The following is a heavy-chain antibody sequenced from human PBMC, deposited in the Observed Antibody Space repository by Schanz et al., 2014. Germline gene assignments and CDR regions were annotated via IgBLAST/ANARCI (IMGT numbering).Heavy chain of an antibody. CDR1: GFAFSSYG. D-gene: IGHD3-10*01. CDR3: AKYRGYSRVSGSYRELEY. J-gene: IGHJ4*02. Sequence: EVQLLESGGGLVQPGGSLRLSCLASGFAFSSYGMNWLRQAPGKGLEWVSVIGVDGTTTYYADSVKGRFTISRDNSKNSLYLQMTSLSPEDTAVYYCAKYRGYSRVSGSYRELEYWGQGTLVTVSS. V-gene: IGHV3-23*01. CDR2: IGVDGTTT.